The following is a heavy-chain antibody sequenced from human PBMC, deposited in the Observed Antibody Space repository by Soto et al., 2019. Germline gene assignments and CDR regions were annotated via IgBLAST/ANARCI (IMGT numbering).Heavy chain of an antibody. D-gene: IGHD6-13*01. J-gene: IGHJ4*02. V-gene: IGHV1-3*01. CDR3: ARDRYSSSWYRIFDY. Sequence: QVQLVQSGAEVKKPGASVKVSCKASGYTFTSYAMHWVRQAPGQRLEWMGWINAGNGNTKYSQKFQGRVTITRDTSASTAYMERSRMKSEDTAVYYCARDRYSSSWYRIFDYWGQGTLVTVSS. CDR1: GYTFTSYA. CDR2: INAGNGNT.